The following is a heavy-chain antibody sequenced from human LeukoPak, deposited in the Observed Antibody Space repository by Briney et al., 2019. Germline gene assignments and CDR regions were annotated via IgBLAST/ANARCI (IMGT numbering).Heavy chain of an antibody. CDR3: ARYGNGEWLAHYAFDV. CDR1: GFIFSRYW. CDR2: INQDESER. V-gene: IGHV3-7*01. J-gene: IGHJ3*01. D-gene: IGHD6-19*01. Sequence: GSLRLSCATSGFIFSRYWMSWVRQAPGKGLEWVANINQDESERNYVDSVKGRFTISRDNAKNSLDLQMNSLRAEDTAVYYCARYGNGEWLAHYAFDVWGQGTMVTVAS.